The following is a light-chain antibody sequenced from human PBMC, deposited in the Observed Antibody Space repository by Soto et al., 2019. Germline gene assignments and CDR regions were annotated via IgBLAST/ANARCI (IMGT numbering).Light chain of an antibody. Sequence: QSALAQPRSVSGSPGQSVTISCIGTNSDVGGYNYVSWYQQHPGNAPKLMIYDVNKRPSGVPDRFSGSKSGNTASLTISGLQAEDEADYYCCSYAGSYTWVFAGGTKVTVL. J-gene: IGLJ3*02. CDR3: CSYAGSYTWV. V-gene: IGLV2-11*01. CDR1: NSDVGGYNY. CDR2: DVN.